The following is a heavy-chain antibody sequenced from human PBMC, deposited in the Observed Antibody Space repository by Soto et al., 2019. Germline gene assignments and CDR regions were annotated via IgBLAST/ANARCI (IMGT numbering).Heavy chain of an antibody. CDR1: GFTFRAYE. Sequence: PGGSLRLSCAASGFTFRAYEMNWVRQAPGKGLEWISHISPLDNTIYYADPVKGRFTISSDYANNFLYLQMNSLRAEDTAVYYCARSSGSYRPFDSWGQGTLVTVSS. CDR2: ISPLDNTI. CDR3: ARSSGSYRPFDS. D-gene: IGHD3-22*01. V-gene: IGHV3-48*03. J-gene: IGHJ4*02.